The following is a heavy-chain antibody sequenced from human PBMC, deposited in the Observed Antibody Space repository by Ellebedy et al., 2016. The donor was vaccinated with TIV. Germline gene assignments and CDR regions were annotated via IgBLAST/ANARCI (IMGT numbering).Heavy chain of an antibody. V-gene: IGHV3-64*02. J-gene: IGHJ4*02. D-gene: IGHD5-18*01. CDR1: GFTFSNYW. CDR3: AKVGLSLWLNYFDY. CDR2: ISRNGDST. Sequence: GGSLRLSCAASGFTFSNYWMSWVRQAPGKRLECVSSISRNGDSTDYADSVKDRFTISRDNSKNTLYLQMNSLRAEDTAVYYCAKVGLSLWLNYFDYWGQGTLVTVSS.